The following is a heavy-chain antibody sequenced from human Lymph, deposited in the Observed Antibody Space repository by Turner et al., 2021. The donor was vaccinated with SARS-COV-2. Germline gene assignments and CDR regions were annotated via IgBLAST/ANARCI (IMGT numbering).Heavy chain of an antibody. V-gene: IGHV4-39*01. CDR3: ARLVRRAEYYFDY. Sequence: QLQLQESGPGLVKPSETLSLTCTVSGGSISSSSHYWGWIRQPPGRGLEWIGHIYYSGSNSYNPSLKSRVTISVDTSKNQFSLKLSSVTAADTAVYYCARLVRRAEYYFDYWGQGTLVTVSS. J-gene: IGHJ4*02. CDR2: IYYSGSN. CDR1: GGSISSSSHY. D-gene: IGHD3-10*01.